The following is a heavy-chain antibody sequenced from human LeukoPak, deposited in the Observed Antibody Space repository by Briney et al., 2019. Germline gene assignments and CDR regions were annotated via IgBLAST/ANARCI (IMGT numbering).Heavy chain of an antibody. J-gene: IGHJ6*02. CDR3: AKDRVPSPDSSGYYYGGDYSMDV. Sequence: GGSLRLSCAASGFTFSSYAMSWVRQAPGKGLEWVSAISGSGGSTYYADSVKGRFTISRDNSKNTLYLQMNSLRAEDTAVYYCAKDRVPSPDSSGYYYGGDYSMDVWGQGTTVTVSS. CDR1: GFTFSSYA. V-gene: IGHV3-23*01. D-gene: IGHD3-22*01. CDR2: ISGSGGST.